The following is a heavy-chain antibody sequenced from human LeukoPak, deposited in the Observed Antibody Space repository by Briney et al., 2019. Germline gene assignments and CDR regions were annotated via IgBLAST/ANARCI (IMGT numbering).Heavy chain of an antibody. D-gene: IGHD5-18*01. CDR3: ARLTAMARRDDY. CDR1: GGTFSSYA. Sequence: GSSVKVSCKASGGTFSSYAISWVRQAPGQGLEWMGGIIPIFGTANYAQKFQGRVTITADESTSTAYMELSSLRPEDTAVYYCARLTAMARRDDYWGQGTLVTVSS. J-gene: IGHJ4*02. V-gene: IGHV1-69*01. CDR2: IIPIFGTA.